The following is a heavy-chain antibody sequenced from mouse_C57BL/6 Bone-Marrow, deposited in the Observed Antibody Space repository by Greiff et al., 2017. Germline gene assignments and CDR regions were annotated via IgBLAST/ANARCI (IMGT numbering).Heavy chain of an antibody. J-gene: IGHJ2*01. D-gene: IGHD3-3*01. CDR2: SDPSDSYP. V-gene: IGHV1-50*01. CDR1: GYTFTSYW. Sequence: QVQLQQPGAELVKPGASVKLSCKASGYTFTSYWMQWVKQRPGQGLEGIGESDPSDSYPNNTQKFKGKATLTVDTSSSTAYMHLSSLTSEDSAVYYCARGDSLLFDYWGQGTTLTVSS. CDR3: ARGDSLLFDY.